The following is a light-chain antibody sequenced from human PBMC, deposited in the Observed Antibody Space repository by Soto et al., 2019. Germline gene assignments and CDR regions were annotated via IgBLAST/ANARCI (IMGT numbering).Light chain of an antibody. CDR3: SSYTSTSTLYV. Sequence: QSALTQPASVSGSPGQSITISCTGTRSDVGVYNYVSWYQHHPGKAPKLMIYEVSNRPSGVSDRFSGSKSGNTASLTISGLQADDEAEYYCSSYTSTSTLYVFGTGTKLTVL. J-gene: IGLJ1*01. CDR2: EVS. CDR1: RSDVGVYNY. V-gene: IGLV2-14*01.